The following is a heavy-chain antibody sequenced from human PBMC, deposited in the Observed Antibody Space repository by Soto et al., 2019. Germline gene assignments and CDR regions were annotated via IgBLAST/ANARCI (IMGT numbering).Heavy chain of an antibody. V-gene: IGHV5-10-1*01. CDR1: GYSFTSYW. D-gene: IGHD3-3*01. Sequence: GESLKISCKGSGYSFTSYWISWVRQMPGKGLEWMGRIDPSDSYTNYSPSFQGHVTISADKSISTAYLQWSSLKASDTAMYYCARQREFWSGYFHYYYGMDVWGQGTTVT. J-gene: IGHJ6*02. CDR2: IDPSDSYT. CDR3: ARQREFWSGYFHYYYGMDV.